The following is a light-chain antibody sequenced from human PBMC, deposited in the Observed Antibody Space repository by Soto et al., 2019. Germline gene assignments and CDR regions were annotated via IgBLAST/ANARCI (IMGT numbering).Light chain of an antibody. CDR1: SSDIGADDF. Sequence: QSALTQPASVSGSPGQSITISCTGTSSDIGADDFVSWYQHHPDKTPKLIIFEVTYRPTGISHRFSASKSGNTASLTISGLEAEDEADYYCVSFTTSKSYVFGTGTKLTVL. CDR3: VSFTTSKSYV. CDR2: EVT. V-gene: IGLV2-14*01. J-gene: IGLJ1*01.